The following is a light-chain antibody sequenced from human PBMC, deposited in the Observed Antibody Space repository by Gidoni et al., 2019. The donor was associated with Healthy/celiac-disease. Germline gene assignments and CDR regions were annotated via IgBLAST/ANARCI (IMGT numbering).Light chain of an antibody. V-gene: IGKV1-5*03. Sequence: DIQMTQSPSTLSASVGDVVTITCRASQSISSWLAWYQQKPGKAPKLLIYKASSLERGVPSRFSGSGSGTEFTLTISSLQPDDFATYYCQQYNSLWTFGQGTKVEIK. CDR2: KAS. J-gene: IGKJ1*01. CDR1: QSISSW. CDR3: QQYNSLWT.